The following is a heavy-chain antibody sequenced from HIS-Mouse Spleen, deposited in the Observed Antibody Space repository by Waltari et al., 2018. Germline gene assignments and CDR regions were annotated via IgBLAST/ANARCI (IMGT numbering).Heavy chain of an antibody. J-gene: IGHJ4*02. V-gene: IGHV4-34*01. Sequence: QVQLQQWGAGLLKPSETLSLTCAVYGGSFSGYYWSWIRQPPGKGLEWIGEINHGGSTNYNPSLKSRVTISVDPSKNQFSLKLSSVTAADTAVYYCVGVIAAAGPFDYWGQGTLVTVSS. CDR2: INHGGST. D-gene: IGHD6-13*01. CDR1: GGSFSGYY. CDR3: VGVIAAAGPFDY.